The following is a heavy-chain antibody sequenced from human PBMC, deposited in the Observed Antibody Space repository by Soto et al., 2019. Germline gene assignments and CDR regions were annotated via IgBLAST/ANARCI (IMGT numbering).Heavy chain of an antibody. CDR1: GYTFTSYG. CDR3: ARDTGVYYIGY. D-gene: IGHD2-8*01. CDR2: ISGYNGNT. J-gene: IGHJ4*02. Sequence: QVQLVQSGAEVKKPGASVKVSCKASGYTFTSYGISWVRQAPGQGLEWMGWISGYNGNTNYAQKRQGRITMTTDTSTSKGHMELRSLRSGDTAVYYCARDTGVYYIGYWGQGTLVSAST. V-gene: IGHV1-18*01.